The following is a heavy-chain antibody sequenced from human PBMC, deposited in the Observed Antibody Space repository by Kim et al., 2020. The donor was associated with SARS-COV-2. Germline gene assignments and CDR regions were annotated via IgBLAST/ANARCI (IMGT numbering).Heavy chain of an antibody. Sequence: SVKVSCKASGGTFSSYAISWVRQAPGQGLEWMGGIIPIFGTANYAQKFQGRVTITADKSTSTAYMELSSLRSEDTAVYYCARRGYGDYAAYGMDVWGQGTTVTVSS. J-gene: IGHJ6*02. CDR3: ARRGYGDYAAYGMDV. D-gene: IGHD4-17*01. V-gene: IGHV1-69*06. CDR1: GGTFSSYA. CDR2: IIPIFGTA.